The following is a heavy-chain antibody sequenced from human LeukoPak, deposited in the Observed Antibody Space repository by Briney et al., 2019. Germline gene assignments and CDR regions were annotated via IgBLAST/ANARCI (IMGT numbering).Heavy chain of an antibody. J-gene: IGHJ4*02. CDR3: ARVPLGLAHFDY. CDR2: IKSKTDGGTT. CDR1: GFTFSNAW. V-gene: IGHV3-15*01. Sequence: PGGSLRLSCAASGFTFSNAWMSWVRQAPGKGLEWVGRIKSKTDGGTTDYAAPVKGRFTISRDDSKNTLYLQMNSLRAEDTAVYYCARVPLGLAHFDYWGQGTLVTVSS. D-gene: IGHD3-16*01.